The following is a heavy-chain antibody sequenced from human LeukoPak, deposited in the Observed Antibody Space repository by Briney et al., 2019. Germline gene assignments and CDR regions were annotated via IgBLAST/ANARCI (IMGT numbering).Heavy chain of an antibody. CDR1: GGSFIGCY. Sequence: PSETLSLTCAVYGGSFIGCYWSCLRHPPRNRLYLFGEINHSGSTNYNPSLKSRVTISVDTSKNQFSLKLSSVTAADTAVYYCARQVGALIKRIDYWGQGTLVTVSS. V-gene: IGHV4-34*01. J-gene: IGHJ4*02. CDR3: ARQVGALIKRIDY. D-gene: IGHD1-26*01. CDR2: INHSGST.